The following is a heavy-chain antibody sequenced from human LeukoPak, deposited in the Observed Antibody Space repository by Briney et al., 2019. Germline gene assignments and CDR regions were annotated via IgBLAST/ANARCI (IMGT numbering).Heavy chain of an antibody. Sequence: SETLSLTCTVSGGSISNSNSFWAWIRQPPGKGLEWIGTIYYSGITHYSPSLKSRVTISVDTSKNQFSLKLSSVTATDTAVYYCARHYGPWGQGTLVTVSS. CDR2: IYYSGIT. CDR1: GGSISNSNSF. J-gene: IGHJ4*02. CDR3: ARHYGP. V-gene: IGHV4-39*01. D-gene: IGHD3-10*01.